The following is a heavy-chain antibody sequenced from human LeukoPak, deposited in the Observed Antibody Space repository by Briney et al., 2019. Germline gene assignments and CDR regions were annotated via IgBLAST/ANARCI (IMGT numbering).Heavy chain of an antibody. CDR2: IKQDGSEK. D-gene: IGHD3-22*01. CDR1: GFTFSSYW. V-gene: IGHV3-7*01. J-gene: IGHJ4*02. CDR3: ARDSYYYDSGGDFGY. Sequence: GWSLRLSCAASGFTFSSYWMSWVRQAPGKGLEWVANIKQDGSEKYYVDSVKGRFTISRDNAKNSLYLQMNSLRAEATAVYYCARDSYYYDSGGDFGYWGQGTLVTVSS.